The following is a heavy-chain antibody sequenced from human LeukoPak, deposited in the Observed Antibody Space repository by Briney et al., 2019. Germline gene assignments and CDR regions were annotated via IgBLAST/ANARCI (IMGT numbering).Heavy chain of an antibody. V-gene: IGHV3-30-3*01. D-gene: IGHD4-17*01. Sequence: GGSLRLSCAASGFTFSSYAMHWVRQAPGKGLEWVAVISYDGSNKYYADSVRGRFTISRDNSKNTLYLQLNSLRAEDTAVYYCGTGDYARIFDYWGQGTLVTVSS. CDR2: ISYDGSNK. CDR3: GTGDYARIFDY. J-gene: IGHJ4*02. CDR1: GFTFSSYA.